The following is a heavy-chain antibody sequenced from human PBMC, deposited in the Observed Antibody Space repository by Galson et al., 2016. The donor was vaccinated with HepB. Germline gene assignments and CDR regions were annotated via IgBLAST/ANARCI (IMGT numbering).Heavy chain of an antibody. Sequence: SLRLSCAASGFSFGDYWMTWVRQAPGKGLEWVANIKQDGTEQYYVDSVKGRFTISRDNAKNSLYLQMNSLRAEDTAVYYCCTASTSYYFYFDYWGQGTLVTVSS. CDR1: GFSFGDYW. CDR2: IKQDGTEQ. V-gene: IGHV3-7*01. CDR3: CTASTSYYFYFDY. J-gene: IGHJ4*02. D-gene: IGHD2-2*01.